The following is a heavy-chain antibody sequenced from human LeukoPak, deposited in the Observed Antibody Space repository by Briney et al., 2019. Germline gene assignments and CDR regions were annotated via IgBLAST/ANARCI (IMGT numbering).Heavy chain of an antibody. CDR3: ARDQGVTDPPPYGLDV. V-gene: IGHV1-69*04. J-gene: IGHJ6*02. CDR2: IIPILGIA. CDR1: GGTFSSYA. Sequence: GSSVKVSCTASGGTFSSYAISWVRQAPGQGLEWMGRIIPILGIANYAQKFQGRVTITADKSTSTAYMELSSLRSEDTAVYYCARDQGVTDPPPYGLDVGDQGTTVTVSS. D-gene: IGHD3-10*01.